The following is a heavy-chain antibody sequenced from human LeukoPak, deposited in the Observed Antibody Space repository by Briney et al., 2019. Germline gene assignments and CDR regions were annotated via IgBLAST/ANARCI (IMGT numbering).Heavy chain of an antibody. Sequence: ASVKVSCKASGYTFTNYYLHWVRQAPGQGLEWMGIINPSGGSTSYAQKFQGRVTMTRDMSTSTVYMELSSLRSEDTAVYYCARDPQSLVAFDYWGQGTLVTVSS. CDR2: INPSGGST. J-gene: IGHJ4*02. CDR3: ARDPQSLVAFDY. CDR1: GYTFTNYY. V-gene: IGHV1-46*01. D-gene: IGHD5-12*01.